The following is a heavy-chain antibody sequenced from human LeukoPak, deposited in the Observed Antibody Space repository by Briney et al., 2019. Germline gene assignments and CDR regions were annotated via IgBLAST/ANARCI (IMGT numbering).Heavy chain of an antibody. CDR2: IYYNGST. J-gene: IGHJ4*02. Sequence: PSETLSLTCTVSGGSITSHFWSWIRQPPGKGLEWIGYIYYNGSTNYNPSLKSRVTISVDTSKNQFSLKLSSVTAADTAVYYCAITNYDSSGPPDYFFDYWGQGTLVTVSS. D-gene: IGHD3-22*01. CDR1: GGSITSHF. V-gene: IGHV4-59*11. CDR3: AITNYDSSGPPDYFFDY.